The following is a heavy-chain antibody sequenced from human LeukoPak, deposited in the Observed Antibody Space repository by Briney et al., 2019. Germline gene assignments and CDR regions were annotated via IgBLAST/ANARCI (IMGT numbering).Heavy chain of an antibody. V-gene: IGHV3-7*03. D-gene: IGHD2-2*01. CDR3: ARGGRDIVVVPAAFDIPCDY. CDR1: GFTFSSYW. Sequence: GGSLRLSCAASGFTFSSYWMSWVRQAPGKGLEWVANIKQDGSEKYYVDSVKGRFTISRDNAKNSLYLQMNSLRAEDTAVYYCARGGRDIVVVPAAFDIPCDYWGQGTLVTVSS. CDR2: IKQDGSEK. J-gene: IGHJ4*02.